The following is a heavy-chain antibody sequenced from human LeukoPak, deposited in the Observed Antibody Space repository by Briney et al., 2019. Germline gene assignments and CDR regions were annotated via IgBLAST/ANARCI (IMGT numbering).Heavy chain of an antibody. J-gene: IGHJ4*02. Sequence: PGRSLRLSCAASGFTFSSYSMNWVRQAPGKGLEWVSSISSSSSYIYYADSVKGRFTISRDNAKNSLYLQMNSLRAEDTAVYYCASEYSSSSVGGEWGQGTLVTVSS. V-gene: IGHV3-21*01. CDR1: GFTFSSYS. CDR3: ASEYSSSSVGGE. D-gene: IGHD6-6*01. CDR2: ISSSSSYI.